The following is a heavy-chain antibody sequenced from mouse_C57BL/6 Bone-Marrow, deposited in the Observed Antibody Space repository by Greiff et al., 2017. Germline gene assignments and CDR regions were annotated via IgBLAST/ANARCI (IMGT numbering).Heavy chain of an antibody. CDR3: ARSRYSNYSYAMDY. V-gene: IGHV1-55*01. Sequence: VQLQQSGAELVKPGASVKMSCKASGYTFTSYWITWVKQRPGQGLEWIGDIYPGSGSTNYNEKFKSKATLTVDTSSSTAYMQLSSLTSEDSAVYYCARSRYSNYSYAMDYWGQGTSVTVSS. CDR1: GYTFTSYW. CDR2: IYPGSGST. D-gene: IGHD2-5*01. J-gene: IGHJ4*01.